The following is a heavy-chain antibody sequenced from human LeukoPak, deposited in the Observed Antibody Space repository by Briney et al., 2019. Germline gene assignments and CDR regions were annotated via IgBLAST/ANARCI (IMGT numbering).Heavy chain of an antibody. CDR2: VYYIGST. Sequence: KPSETLSLTCTVSGGSSSSNNYYWGWVRQPPGKGLEWIATVYYIGSTYYNPSLTSRVTISVDTSRDQLSLKLSSVTAADTAVYYCVRQKSGTTADYWGQGTLVTVSS. CDR3: VRQKSGTTADY. V-gene: IGHV4-39*01. CDR1: GGSSSSNNYY. J-gene: IGHJ4*02. D-gene: IGHD4-17*01.